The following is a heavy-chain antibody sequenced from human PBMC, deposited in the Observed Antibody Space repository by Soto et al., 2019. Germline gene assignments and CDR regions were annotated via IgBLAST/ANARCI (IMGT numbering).Heavy chain of an antibody. D-gene: IGHD3-10*01. Sequence: ESGGGVVQPGRSLRLSCAASGFTFSSYGMHWVRQAPGKGLEWVAVISYDGSNKYYADSVKGRFTISRDNSKNTLYLQMNSLRAEDTAVYYCAKDSAAVMVRGVMYYWGQGTLVTVSS. CDR1: GFTFSSYG. J-gene: IGHJ4*02. CDR3: AKDSAAVMVRGVMYY. V-gene: IGHV3-30*18. CDR2: ISYDGSNK.